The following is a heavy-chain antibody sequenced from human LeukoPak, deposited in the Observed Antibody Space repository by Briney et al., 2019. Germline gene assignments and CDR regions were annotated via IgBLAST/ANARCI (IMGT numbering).Heavy chain of an antibody. Sequence: GASVKVSCKASGYTFTNYDINWVRQATGQGLEWMGWMNPNSANTGYAQKFRGRVTMTRNTSISTAYMDLSSLRSEDTAVYYCAREYGDKPTYFDYWGQGTLVTVSS. CDR1: GYTFTNYD. V-gene: IGHV1-8*01. CDR2: MNPNSANT. CDR3: AREYGDKPTYFDY. J-gene: IGHJ4*02. D-gene: IGHD4-17*01.